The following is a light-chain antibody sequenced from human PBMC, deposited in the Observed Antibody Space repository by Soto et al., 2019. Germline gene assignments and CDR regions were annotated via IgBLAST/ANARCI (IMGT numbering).Light chain of an antibody. CDR1: QSVTSNY. CDR2: GAF. CDR3: QQYGSSLRT. Sequence: EIVLTQSPGTLSLSPWERATLSCRASQSVTSNYLAWYQQRPGQPPRLLIYGAFNRATGFPDRFSGSGSGTDFTLTISRLEPEDFAVYYCQQYGSSLRTFGQGTKVDIK. J-gene: IGKJ1*01. V-gene: IGKV3-20*01.